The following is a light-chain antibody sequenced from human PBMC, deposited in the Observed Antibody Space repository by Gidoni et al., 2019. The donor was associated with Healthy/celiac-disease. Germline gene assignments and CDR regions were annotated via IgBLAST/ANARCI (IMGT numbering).Light chain of an antibody. CDR2: EVS. CDR3: SSYTSSSTLLYV. CDR1: SSDVGGYNY. Sequence: QSALTQPASVSGSPGPSIPISRTGTSSDVGGYNYVTWYQTHPGKAPKLMIYEVSNRTPGVSNRFYGSKSGNTASLTISGLQAEDEADYYCSSYTSSSTLLYVFGTGTKVTVL. V-gene: IGLV2-14*01. J-gene: IGLJ1*01.